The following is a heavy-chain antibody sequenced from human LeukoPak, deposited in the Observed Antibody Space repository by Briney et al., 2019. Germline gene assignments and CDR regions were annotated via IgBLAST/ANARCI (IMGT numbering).Heavy chain of an antibody. D-gene: IGHD6-19*01. CDR2: IKQDGREK. Sequence: GGSLRLSCAASGFTFSTYWLSWVRQAPGKGLEWVAKIKQDGREKFYVDSVKGRFTISRDNSKNSLYLQMNSLRAEDTAVYYCAKDTHSSGWYDRAFDYWGQGTLVTVSS. J-gene: IGHJ4*02. CDR3: AKDTHSSGWYDRAFDY. CDR1: GFTFSTYW. V-gene: IGHV3-7*01.